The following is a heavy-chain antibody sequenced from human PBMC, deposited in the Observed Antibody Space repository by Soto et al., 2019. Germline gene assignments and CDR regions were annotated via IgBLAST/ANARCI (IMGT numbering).Heavy chain of an antibody. CDR2: ISSSGSSI. D-gene: IGHD2-2*01. V-gene: IGHV3-21*01. CDR3: ATYCSSASCSSYYGMDV. CDR1: EFTFSSYS. J-gene: IGHJ6*02. Sequence: ESGGGLVKPGGSLRLSCAASEFTFSSYSMNWVRQAPGKGLEWVSSISSSGSSIFYADSVKGRFTISRDNAKNSLYLQMNSLGAEDTAVYYCATYCSSASCSSYYGMDVWGQGTTVTVSS.